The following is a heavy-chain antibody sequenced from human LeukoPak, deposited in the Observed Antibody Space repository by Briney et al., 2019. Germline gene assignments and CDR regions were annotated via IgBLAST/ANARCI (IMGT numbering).Heavy chain of an antibody. J-gene: IGHJ4*02. CDR2: ISSGGTDE. Sequence: GGSLRLSCAASGITLSSYAMHWVRQAPGKGLEWESFISSGGTDEYYADSVKGRFTISRDNSKNTLYLQLNSLRGEDTAVYYCARDSTYYYDSGSSGPHYFDNWGQGTLVTVSS. V-gene: IGHV3-30*01. CDR3: ARDSTYYYDSGSSGPHYFDN. D-gene: IGHD3-10*01. CDR1: GITLSSYA.